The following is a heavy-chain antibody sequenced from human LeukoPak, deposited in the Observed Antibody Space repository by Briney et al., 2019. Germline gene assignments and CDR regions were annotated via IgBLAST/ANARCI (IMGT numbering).Heavy chain of an antibody. CDR2: INHSGST. CDR3: ARGRLLWFGELLYRSNWFDP. V-gene: IGHV4-34*01. D-gene: IGHD3-10*01. Sequence: PSETLSLTCTVSGGSLSSGGYYWSWIRQPPGKGLEWIGEINHSGSTNYNPSLKSRVTISVDTSKNQFSLKLSSVTAADTAVYYCARGRLLWFGELLYRSNWFDPWGQGTLVTVSS. J-gene: IGHJ5*02. CDR1: GGSLSSGGYY.